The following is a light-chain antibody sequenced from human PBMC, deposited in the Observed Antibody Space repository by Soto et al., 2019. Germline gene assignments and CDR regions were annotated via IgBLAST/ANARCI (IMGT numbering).Light chain of an antibody. J-gene: IGKJ1*01. CDR1: QSVSSN. Sequence: EIVMTQSPATLSVSPGERATLSCRASQSVSSNLAWYQQKPGQAPRLLIYDASTRVTGIPARFSGSGSGTEFTLTISSLQSEDFAVYHCQQYNNWPQGTFGQGTKVEMK. V-gene: IGKV3-15*01. CDR3: QQYNNWPQGT. CDR2: DAS.